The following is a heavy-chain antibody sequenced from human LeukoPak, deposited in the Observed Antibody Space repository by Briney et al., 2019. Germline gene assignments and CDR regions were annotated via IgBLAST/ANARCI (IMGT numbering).Heavy chain of an antibody. CDR2: INPNSGGT. D-gene: IGHD3-16*02. CDR1: GYTFTGYH. V-gene: IGHV1-2*02. J-gene: IGHJ5*02. CDR3: AREGQAFGGVIVSFWFDP. Sequence: ASVKVSCKASGYTFTGYHMHWVRQAPGQGLEWMGWINPNSGGTNYAQKFQGRVTMTRDTSISTAYMELSRLRSDDTAVYYCAREGQAFGGVIVSFWFDPWGQGTLVTVSS.